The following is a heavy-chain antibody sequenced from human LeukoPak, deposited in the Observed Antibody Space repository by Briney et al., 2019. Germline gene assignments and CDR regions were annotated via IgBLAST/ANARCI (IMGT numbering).Heavy chain of an antibody. CDR3: ARGIVVVPAGYYYYGMDV. J-gene: IGHJ6*02. CDR1: GYTFTSYD. Sequence: ASVKVSCKASGYTFTSYDINWVRQATGQGLEWMGWMNPNSGNTGYAQKFQGRVTMTRNTSISTAYMELSSLRSEDTAVYYYARGIVVVPAGYYYYGMDVWGQGTTVTVSS. V-gene: IGHV1-8*01. CDR2: MNPNSGNT. D-gene: IGHD2-2*01.